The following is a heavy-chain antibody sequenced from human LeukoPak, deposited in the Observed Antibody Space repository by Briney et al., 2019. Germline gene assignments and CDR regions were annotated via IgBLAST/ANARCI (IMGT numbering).Heavy chain of an antibody. J-gene: IGHJ6*03. CDR1: GFTFSSYS. V-gene: IGHV3-23*01. CDR3: AKEEGGYYYMDV. CDR2: ISGSGGST. Sequence: GGSLRLSCAASGFTFSSYSMNWVRQAPGQGLEWVSAISGSGGSTYYADSVKGRFTISRDKSKNTLYLQMNSLRAEDTAVYYCAKEEGGYYYMDVWGKGTTVTVSS. D-gene: IGHD3-16*01.